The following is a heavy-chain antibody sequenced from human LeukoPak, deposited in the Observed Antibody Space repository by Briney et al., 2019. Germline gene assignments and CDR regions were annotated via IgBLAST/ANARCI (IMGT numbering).Heavy chain of an antibody. Sequence: PGGSLRLSCAASGFMFGSYWMHWVRQAPGKGLVWVSRINTDGGSTTYADSVKGRFTISRDNAKNTLYLQMNSLRAEDTAVYYCGRGFSIVPAGIPDYWGLGTLVTVSS. D-gene: IGHD2-2*02. J-gene: IGHJ4*02. CDR1: GFMFGSYW. CDR3: GRGFSIVPAGIPDY. V-gene: IGHV3-74*01. CDR2: INTDGGST.